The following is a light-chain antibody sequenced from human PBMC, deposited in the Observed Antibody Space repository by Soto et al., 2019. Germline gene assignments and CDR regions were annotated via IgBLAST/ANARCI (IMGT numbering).Light chain of an antibody. Sequence: EVVMTQSPATLSVSPGERVTLSCRASESVHRNLAWYQQKPGQGPRLLIFYASTRATGVPDRFTGSGSGTEFTLTISSLQSEDFGVHHCQHYSNWPPTFGPGTKVEIK. CDR2: YAS. J-gene: IGKJ3*01. CDR1: ESVHRN. V-gene: IGKV3-15*01. CDR3: QHYSNWPPT.